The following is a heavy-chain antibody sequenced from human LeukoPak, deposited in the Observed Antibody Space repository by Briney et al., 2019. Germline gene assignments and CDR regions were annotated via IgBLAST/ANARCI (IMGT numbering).Heavy chain of an antibody. CDR3: ARLDPYCSSTSCWFDP. J-gene: IGHJ5*02. V-gene: IGHV4-4*09. CDR2: IYTSGST. CDR1: GGSISRHY. D-gene: IGHD2-2*01. Sequence: PSETLSLTCTVSGGSISRHYWSWIRQPPGKGLEWIGYIYTSGSTNYNPSLKSRVTISVDTSKNQFSLKLSSVTAADTAVYYCARLDPYCSSTSCWFDPWGQGTLVTVSS.